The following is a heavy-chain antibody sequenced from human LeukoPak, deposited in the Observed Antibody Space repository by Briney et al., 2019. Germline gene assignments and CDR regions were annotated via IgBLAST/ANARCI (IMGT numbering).Heavy chain of an antibody. CDR1: GGTFSSHA. D-gene: IGHD5-18*01. Sequence: SVKVSCKASGGTFSSHAINWVRQAPGQGLEWMGRMIPFYGMTNYAQKFQGRVTVTADKSTSTAYMELSSLRSEDTAVYYCAGDWPTVMGQYYLDYWGQGTLVTVSS. J-gene: IGHJ4*02. CDR2: MIPFYGMT. CDR3: AGDWPTVMGQYYLDY. V-gene: IGHV1-69*04.